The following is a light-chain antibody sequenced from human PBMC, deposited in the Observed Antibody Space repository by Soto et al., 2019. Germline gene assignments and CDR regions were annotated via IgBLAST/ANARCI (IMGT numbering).Light chain of an antibody. CDR1: QSISTS. CDR2: KAS. CDR3: QQYNRYSGT. Sequence: DIPMTQSPSTLSASVGDRVTITCRANQSISTSLAWYQQKPGKAPNLLIQKASSLESGVPSRFSGSGSGTEFTLTISSLQPDDFATYYCQQYNRYSGTFGQGTKVEIK. V-gene: IGKV1-5*03. J-gene: IGKJ1*01.